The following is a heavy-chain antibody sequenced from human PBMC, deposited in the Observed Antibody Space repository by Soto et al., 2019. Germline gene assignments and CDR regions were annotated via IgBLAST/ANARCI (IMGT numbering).Heavy chain of an antibody. D-gene: IGHD1-26*01. Sequence: EMQLVESGGGLVQPGGSLKLSCAASGFTFSDSTMHWVRQAAGKGLEWVGRISSKANSFATAYAASVIGRFTISRDDSKNAAYLQMNSLKSDDTAGYYCGSSPWAGSLYFDLWGRGTLVTVSS. V-gene: IGHV3-73*02. CDR2: ISSKANSFAT. CDR3: GSSPWAGSLYFDL. J-gene: IGHJ2*01. CDR1: GFTFSDST.